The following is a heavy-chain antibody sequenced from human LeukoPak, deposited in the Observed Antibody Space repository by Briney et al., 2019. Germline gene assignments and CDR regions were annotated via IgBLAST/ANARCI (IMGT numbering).Heavy chain of an antibody. D-gene: IGHD4-17*01. Sequence: GGSLRLSCAASGFTFSNYGMSWVRQAPGKGLEWVSGISGSGGSTFYADSVKGRFTISRDNSKNTLYLEMNSLRAEDTALFYCAKSGDQVTVTKLDYWGQGTLVTVSS. V-gene: IGHV3-23*01. J-gene: IGHJ4*02. CDR3: AKSGDQVTVTKLDY. CDR1: GFTFSNYG. CDR2: ISGSGGST.